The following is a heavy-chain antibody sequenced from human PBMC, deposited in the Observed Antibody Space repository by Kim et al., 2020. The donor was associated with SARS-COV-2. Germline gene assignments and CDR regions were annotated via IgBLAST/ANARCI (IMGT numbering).Heavy chain of an antibody. J-gene: IGHJ2*01. Sequence: TTYADSVKGRFTITRDNAKNTLHLQKNTLTAEDTAVYYGAKVGVDWYFDVWGRGTLVTVSS. CDR2: T. CDR3: AKVGVDWYFDV. V-gene: IGHV3-74*01. D-gene: IGHD3-16*01.